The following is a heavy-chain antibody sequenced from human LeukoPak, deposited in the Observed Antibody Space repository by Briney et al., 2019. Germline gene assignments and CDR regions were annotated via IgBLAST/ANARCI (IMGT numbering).Heavy chain of an antibody. Sequence: ASVKVSCKASVYTLTSYGISCVRPAPQEGLERMGWISEYSGNTNYAQNLQGRVTMTTDTFTSTAYMEVRSLRSDDTAVYYCARAPEREYSGYAADYWGQGTLVTVSS. J-gene: IGHJ4*02. V-gene: IGHV1-18*01. CDR2: ISEYSGNT. CDR3: ARAPEREYSGYAADY. CDR1: VYTLTSYG. D-gene: IGHD5-12*01.